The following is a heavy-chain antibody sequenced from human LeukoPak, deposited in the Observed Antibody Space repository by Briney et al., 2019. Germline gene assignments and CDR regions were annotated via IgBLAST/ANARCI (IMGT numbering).Heavy chain of an antibody. CDR3: ASQDEYGDYVFFGY. V-gene: IGHV7-4-1*02. CDR2: INTNTGNP. J-gene: IGHJ4*02. D-gene: IGHD4-17*01. CDR1: GYTFTSYA. Sequence: ASVKVSCKASGYTFTSYAMNWVRQAPGQGLEWMGWINTNTGNPTYAQGFTGRFVFSLDTSVSTAYLQISSLKAEDTAVYYCASQDEYGDYVFFGYWGQGTLVTVSS.